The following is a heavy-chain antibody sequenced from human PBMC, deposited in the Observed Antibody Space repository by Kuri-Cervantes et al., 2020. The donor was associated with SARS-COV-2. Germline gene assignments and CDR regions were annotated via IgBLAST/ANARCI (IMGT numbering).Heavy chain of an antibody. CDR2: ISSSSSTI. CDR3: ASSPDYDGYYGMDV. V-gene: IGHV3-48*02. J-gene: IGHJ6*02. CDR1: GFTFSSYS. Sequence: GESLKISCAASGFTFSSYSMNWVRQAPGKGLEWVSYISSSSSTIYYADSVKGRFTISRDNAKNSLYLQMNSLRDEDTAVYYCASSPDYDGYYGMDVWGQGTTVTVSS. D-gene: IGHD4-17*01.